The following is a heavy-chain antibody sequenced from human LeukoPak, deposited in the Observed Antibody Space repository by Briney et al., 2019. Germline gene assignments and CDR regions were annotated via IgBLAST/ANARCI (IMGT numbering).Heavy chain of an antibody. D-gene: IGHD6-13*01. Sequence: SETLSLTCTVSGGSISSSSYYWGWIRQPPGKGLEWIGSIYYSGSTYYNPSLKSRVTISVDTSKNQFSLKLSSVTAADTAVCYCARLVKRPPAGTISLPFDYWGQGTLVTVSS. CDR1: GGSISSSSYY. J-gene: IGHJ4*02. CDR2: IYYSGST. CDR3: ARLVKRPPAGTISLPFDY. V-gene: IGHV4-39*01.